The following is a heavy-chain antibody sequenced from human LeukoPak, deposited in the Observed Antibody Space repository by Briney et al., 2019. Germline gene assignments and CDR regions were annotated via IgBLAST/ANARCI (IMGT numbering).Heavy chain of an antibody. J-gene: IGHJ4*02. D-gene: IGHD2-2*01. CDR1: GYTFTNYG. V-gene: IGHV1-18*04. CDR3: ARVPPSAHQLLSSDY. Sequence: ASLKVSCKASGYTFTNYGISWVRQAPGQGLEWMSWIRANNGETRYAQNLQGRLTMTTDTSTSTAYMELRSLRPDDTAVYYCARVPPSAHQLLSSDYWGQGTQVTVSS. CDR2: IRANNGET.